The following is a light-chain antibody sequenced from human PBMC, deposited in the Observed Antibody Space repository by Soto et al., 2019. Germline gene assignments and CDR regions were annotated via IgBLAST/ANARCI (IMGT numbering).Light chain of an antibody. J-gene: IGLJ1*01. Sequence: QSALTQPASVSGSPGQSITISCTGTSSDIGGHDDVSWYQQHPGKVTNLLLYGVTDRPSGVSDRFSGSKSGNVASLTISGLQAEDEADYYCCSYTSDLTPYVFGTGTKVTVL. CDR1: SSDIGGHDD. CDR3: CSYTSDLTPYV. CDR2: GVT. V-gene: IGLV2-14*03.